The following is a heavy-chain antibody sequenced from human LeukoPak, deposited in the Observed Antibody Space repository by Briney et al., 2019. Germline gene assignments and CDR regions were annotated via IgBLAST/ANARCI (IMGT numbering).Heavy chain of an antibody. J-gene: IGHJ4*02. Sequence: ASVTVSCKASGYSFTGYYMHWVRQAPGQGLEWMGWINPNSGGTHYAQKFQGRVTMTRDTSISTAYMELSSLRSDDTAIYYCARGPYSTSPHFDYWGQGTPVTVSS. CDR2: INPNSGGT. CDR1: GYSFTGYY. CDR3: ARGPYSTSPHFDY. D-gene: IGHD6-6*01. V-gene: IGHV1-2*02.